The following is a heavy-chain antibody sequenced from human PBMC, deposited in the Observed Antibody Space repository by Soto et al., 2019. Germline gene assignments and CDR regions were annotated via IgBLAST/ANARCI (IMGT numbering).Heavy chain of an antibody. J-gene: IGHJ6*02. CDR3: AKTSSATSYYYGMDV. Sequence: PGGSLRLSCAASGFTFSSYAMNWVRQAPGKGLEWVSGISGSGVSTYYADSVKGRFTISRDNSKNTLYLQMNSLRAEDTALYYCAKTSSATSYYYGMDVWGQGTTVTVSS. CDR2: ISGSGVST. V-gene: IGHV3-23*01. D-gene: IGHD2-2*01. CDR1: GFTFSSYA.